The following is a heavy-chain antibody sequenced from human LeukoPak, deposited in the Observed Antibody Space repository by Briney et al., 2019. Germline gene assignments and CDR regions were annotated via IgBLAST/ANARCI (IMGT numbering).Heavy chain of an antibody. J-gene: IGHJ4*02. Sequence: SETLSLTCTVSGGSISSSNYYWGWIRQPPGKGLEWIGSIYYSGSTYYNPSLKSRVTISVDTSKNQFSLKLSSVTAADTAVYYCARDRQQLVRGDYFDSWGRGTLVTVSS. CDR3: ARDRQQLVRGDYFDS. V-gene: IGHV4-39*07. CDR1: GGSISSSNYY. CDR2: IYYSGST. D-gene: IGHD6-13*01.